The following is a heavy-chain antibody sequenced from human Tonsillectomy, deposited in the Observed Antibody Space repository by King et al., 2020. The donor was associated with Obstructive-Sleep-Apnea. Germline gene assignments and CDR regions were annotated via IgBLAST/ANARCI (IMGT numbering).Heavy chain of an antibody. CDR2: IYHSGSA. V-gene: IGHV4-59*01. CDR1: GGSISSYY. J-gene: IGHJ4*02. Sequence: VQLQESGPGLVKPSETLSLTCSVFGGSISSYYWSWIRQSPGKGLEWIGYIYHSGSANYNPSLMSRVTISLDTSENQFSLKLKSVTAADSAIYYCAREVIEAGTAREDSFDYWGQGTLVTVSS. CDR3: AREVIEAGTAREDSFDY. D-gene: IGHD2-21*02.